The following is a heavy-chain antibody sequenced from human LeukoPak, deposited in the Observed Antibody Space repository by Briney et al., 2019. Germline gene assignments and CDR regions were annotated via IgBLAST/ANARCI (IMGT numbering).Heavy chain of an antibody. CDR2: IYPGDSDT. V-gene: IGHV5-51*01. J-gene: IGHJ4*02. CDR1: GYSFTSYW. CDR3: ARTGLRRGYSSGWYYFDY. D-gene: IGHD6-19*01. Sequence: GESLKISCKGSGYSFTSYWIGWVRQMPGKGLEWMGIIYPGDSDTRYSPSFQGQVTISADKSISTAYLQWSSLKASDTAMYYCARTGLRRGYSSGWYYFDYWGQGTLVTVSS.